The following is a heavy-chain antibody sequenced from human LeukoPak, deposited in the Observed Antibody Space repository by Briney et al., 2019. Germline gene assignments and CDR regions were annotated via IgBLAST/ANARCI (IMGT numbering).Heavy chain of an antibody. D-gene: IGHD6-19*01. V-gene: IGHV3-74*01. CDR3: ARASSGWYGY. CDR1: GFTFSDHW. CDR2: INSDGRTT. J-gene: IGHJ4*02. Sequence: GGSLRLSCTASGFTFSDHWMHWVRQAPGKGLVWVSRINSDGRTTTYADSVKGRFTISRDNSKNTLYLQMGSLRVEDMAVYYCARASSGWYGYWGQGTLVTVSS.